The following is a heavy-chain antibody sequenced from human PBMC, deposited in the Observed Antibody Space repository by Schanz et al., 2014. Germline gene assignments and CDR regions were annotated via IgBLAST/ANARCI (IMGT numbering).Heavy chain of an antibody. Sequence: EVQLVESGGGLIQPGGSLRLSCAVSGFTVNTNYMSWVRQAPGKGLEWISSMYINSGSTQYADSVKGRFIISRDSSKNTLFLQMNSLRAEDTVVYFCARDGGRDGYNLAFDVWGRGTLVTVSS. V-gene: IGHV3-53*01. CDR2: MYINSGST. CDR3: ARDGGRDGYNLAFDV. D-gene: IGHD5-12*01. J-gene: IGHJ3*01. CDR1: GFTVNTNY.